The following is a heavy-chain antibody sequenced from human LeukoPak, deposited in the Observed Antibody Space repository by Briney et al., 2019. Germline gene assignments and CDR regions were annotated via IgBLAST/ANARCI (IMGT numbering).Heavy chain of an antibody. J-gene: IGHJ3*02. CDR1: GGSISSGGYS. D-gene: IGHD4-23*01. V-gene: IGHV4-34*01. Sequence: SETLSLTCAVSGGSISSGGYSWSWIRQPPGKGLEWIGEINHSGSTNYNPSLKSRVTISVDTSKNQFSLKLSSVTAADTAVYYCARDARWTWTFDAFDIWGQGTMVTVSS. CDR2: INHSGST. CDR3: ARDARWTWTFDAFDI.